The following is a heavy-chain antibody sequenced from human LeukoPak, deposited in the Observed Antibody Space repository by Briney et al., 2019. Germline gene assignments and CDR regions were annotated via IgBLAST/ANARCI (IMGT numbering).Heavy chain of an antibody. V-gene: IGHV3-23*01. Sequence: GGSLRLSCAASGFTFSSYAMSWVRQAPGRGLEWVSAISGRGGSTYYADSVKGRFTISRDNSKNTLYLQMNSLKAEDTAVYYCAKQDHYDFWSGYQHFDYWGLGTLVTVSS. CDR2: ISGRGGST. D-gene: IGHD3-3*01. CDR3: AKQDHYDFWSGYQHFDY. J-gene: IGHJ4*02. CDR1: GFTFSSYA.